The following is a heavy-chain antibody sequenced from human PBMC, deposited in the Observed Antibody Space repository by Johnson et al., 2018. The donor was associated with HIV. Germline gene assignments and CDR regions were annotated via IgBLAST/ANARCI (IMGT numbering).Heavy chain of an antibody. J-gene: IGHJ3*02. V-gene: IGHV3-30*04. CDR1: GFTFSSYA. CDR2: ISYDGSNK. D-gene: IGHD6-13*01. CDR3: ALWRGEAGDDALDI. Sequence: QMLLVESGGGVVQPGRSLRLSCAASGFTFSSYAMHWVRQAPGKGLEWVAVISYDGSNKYYADSVKGRFTISRANSKNTLYLQMNSLRAEETAVYYCALWRGEAGDDALDIWGQGTMVTVSA.